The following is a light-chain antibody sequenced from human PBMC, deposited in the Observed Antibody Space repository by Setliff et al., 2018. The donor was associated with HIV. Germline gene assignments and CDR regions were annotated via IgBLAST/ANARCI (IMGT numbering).Light chain of an antibody. V-gene: IGLV1-44*01. CDR1: SSNIGSNP. Sequence: VLTQPPSASGTPGQRVTVSCSGSSSNIGSNPVNWYQQLPGTAPKLLIYSHDQRPSGVPDRFSGSKSGTSAFLAITGLQADDEADYYCQSYDRSLSGYVFGAGTKVTV. CDR3: QSYDRSLSGYV. CDR2: SHD. J-gene: IGLJ1*01.